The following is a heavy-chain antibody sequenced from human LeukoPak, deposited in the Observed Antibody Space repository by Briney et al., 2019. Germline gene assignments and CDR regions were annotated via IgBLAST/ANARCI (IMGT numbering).Heavy chain of an antibody. J-gene: IGHJ3*02. CDR1: GFRLSSYG. CDR2: ISVSGFST. CDR3: AKNHDSNTYHTDDAFDI. Sequence: PGGSQRLSCAASGFRLSSYGMHWVRQAPGKGLEWVSVISVSGFSTYYADSVKGRFTISRDMSKSTLYLQMNSLRAEDTAIYYCAKNHDSNTYHTDDAFDIWGQGTMVTVSS. D-gene: IGHD2/OR15-2a*01. V-gene: IGHV3-23*01.